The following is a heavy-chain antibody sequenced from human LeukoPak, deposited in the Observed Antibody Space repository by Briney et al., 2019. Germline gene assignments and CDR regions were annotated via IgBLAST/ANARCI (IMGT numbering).Heavy chain of an antibody. CDR1: GGSFSGYY. J-gene: IGHJ1*01. D-gene: IGHD2-15*01. V-gene: IGHV4-34*01. Sequence: PSETLSLTCAVYGGSFSGYYWSWIRQPPGKGLEWIGEINHSGSTNYNPSLKSRVTISVDTSKNQFSLKLSSVTAADTAVYYCAGKPRYCGGGSSSPPPKSSQHGGRGTRATFPS. CDR3: AGKPRYCGGGSSSPPPKSSQH. CDR2: INHSGST.